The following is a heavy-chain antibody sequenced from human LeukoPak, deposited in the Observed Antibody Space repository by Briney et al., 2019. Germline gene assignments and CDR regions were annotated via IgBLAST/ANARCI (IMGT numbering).Heavy chain of an antibody. D-gene: IGHD2-2*01. CDR1: GGTFSSYA. CDR3: ARSYPRFYCSSTSCPYDAFDI. Sequence: GASVKVSCKASGGTFSSYAISWVRQAPGQGLEWMGGIIPIFGTANYAQKLQGRVTITADESTSTAYMELSSLRSEDTAVYYCARSYPRFYCSSTSCPYDAFDIWGQGTMVTVSS. J-gene: IGHJ3*02. CDR2: IIPIFGTA. V-gene: IGHV1-69*13.